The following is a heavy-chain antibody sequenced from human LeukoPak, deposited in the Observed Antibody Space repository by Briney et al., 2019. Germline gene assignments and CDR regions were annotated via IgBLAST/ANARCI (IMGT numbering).Heavy chain of an antibody. CDR2: ISYDGSNK. CDR1: GFTFSSYA. Sequence: GGSLRLSCAASGFTFSSYAMHWVRQAPGKGLEWVAVISYDGSNKYYADSVKGRFTISRDNSKNTLYLQMNSLRAEDTAVYYCARDPPRYYDSSGYHDLPDYWGQGTLVTVSS. D-gene: IGHD3-22*01. CDR3: ARDPPRYYDSSGYHDLPDY. V-gene: IGHV3-30-3*01. J-gene: IGHJ4*02.